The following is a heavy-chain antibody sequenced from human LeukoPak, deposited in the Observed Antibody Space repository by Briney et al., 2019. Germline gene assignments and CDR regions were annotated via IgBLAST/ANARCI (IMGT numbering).Heavy chain of an antibody. D-gene: IGHD1-26*01. V-gene: IGHV1-69*13. CDR3: ARDSGVGAITYFDY. CDR1: GYTFTNYA. CDR2: IIPIFGTA. J-gene: IGHJ4*02. Sequence: ASVKVSCKASGYTFTNYAISWVRQAPGQGLEWMGGIIPIFGTANYAQKFQGRVTITADESTSTAYMELSSLRSEDTAVYYCARDSGVGAITYFDYWGQGTLVTVSS.